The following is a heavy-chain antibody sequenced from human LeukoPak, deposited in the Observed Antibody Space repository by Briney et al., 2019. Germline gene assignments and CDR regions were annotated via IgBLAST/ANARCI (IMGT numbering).Heavy chain of an antibody. CDR3: ARLNPEYSSSSTPNWFDP. CDR1: GGTFSSYA. V-gene: IGHV1-69*05. J-gene: IGHJ5*02. CDR2: IIPIFGRA. D-gene: IGHD6-6*01. Sequence: ASVKVSCKASGGTFSSYAISWVRQAPGQGLEWMGGIIPIFGRANYAQKFQGRVTITTDESTSTAYMELSSLRSEDTAVYYCARLNPEYSSSSTPNWFDPWGQGTLVTVSS.